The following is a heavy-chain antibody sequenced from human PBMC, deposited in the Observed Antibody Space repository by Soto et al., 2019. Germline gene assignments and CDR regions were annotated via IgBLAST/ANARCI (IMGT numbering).Heavy chain of an antibody. V-gene: IGHV4-31*03. CDR3: ARVGSVVRGVILAPQSYFDY. D-gene: IGHD3-10*01. Sequence: SETLSLTCTVSGGSISSGGYYWSWIRQHPGKGLEWIGYIYYSGSTYYNPSPKSRVTISVDTSKNQFSLKLSSVTAADTAVYYCARVGSVVRGVILAPQSYFDYWGQGTLVTVSS. J-gene: IGHJ4*02. CDR2: IYYSGST. CDR1: GGSISSGGYY.